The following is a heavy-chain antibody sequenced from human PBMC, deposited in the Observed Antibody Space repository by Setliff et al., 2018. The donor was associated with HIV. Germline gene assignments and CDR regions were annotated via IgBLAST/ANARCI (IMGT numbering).Heavy chain of an antibody. CDR2: ISWNGGSK. V-gene: IGHV3-43D*04. D-gene: IGHD3-10*01. CDR1: GFTFDDYT. Sequence: GGSLRLSCAASGFTFDDYTMHWVRQAPGKGLEWISLISWNGGSKDYAESVKGRFTISRDNSKKSLYLQMNSLGAEDTAVYYCAKDNLYSSGIYKFDYWGQGTMVTVSS. CDR3: AKDNLYSSGIYKFDY. J-gene: IGHJ4*02.